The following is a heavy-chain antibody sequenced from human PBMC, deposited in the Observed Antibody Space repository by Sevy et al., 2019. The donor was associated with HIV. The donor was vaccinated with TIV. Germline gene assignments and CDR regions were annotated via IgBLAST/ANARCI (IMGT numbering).Heavy chain of an antibody. CDR1: GFTFGDYA. D-gene: IGHD3-3*01. CDR2: IRSKAYGGTT. CDR3: TRDKSYDFWSGYLNHYYYYYGMDV. Sequence: GGSLRLSCTASGFTFGDYAMSWLRQAPGKGLEWVGFIRSKAYGGTTEYAASVKGRFTISRDDSKSIAYLQMNSLKTEDTAVYYCTRDKSYDFWSGYLNHYYYYYGMDVWGQGTTVTVSS. V-gene: IGHV3-49*03. J-gene: IGHJ6*02.